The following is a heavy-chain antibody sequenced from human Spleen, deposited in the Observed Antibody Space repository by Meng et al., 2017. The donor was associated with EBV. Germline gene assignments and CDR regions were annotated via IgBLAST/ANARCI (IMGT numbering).Heavy chain of an antibody. V-gene: IGHV4-30-4*01. D-gene: IGHD3-16*01. Sequence: VQRQESGPGLVKPSQTRSLTCSVSGGSISSGTYYWSWIRQPPGRGLEWIGYIYHNGDTYYSPSLQSRLTISVDTSKNQFSLKMSSVTAADTAVYFCASGSGGNFDFWGQGTLVTVSS. CDR3: ASGSGGNFDF. J-gene: IGHJ4*02. CDR1: GGSISSGTYY. CDR2: IYHNGDT.